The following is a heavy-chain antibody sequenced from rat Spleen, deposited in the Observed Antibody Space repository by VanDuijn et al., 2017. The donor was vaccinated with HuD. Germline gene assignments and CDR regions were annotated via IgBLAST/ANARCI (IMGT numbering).Heavy chain of an antibody. Sequence: EVQLVESGGGLVQPGRSLKLSCVASGFTFNNYWMTWIRQAPGKGLEWVASFTNTGGKTYYPDSVKGRFTISRDNAKSTLYLQMDSLRSEDTATYYCARLGIRSGDDNWFAYWGQGTLVTVSS. J-gene: IGHJ3*01. CDR3: ARLGIRSGDDNWFAY. D-gene: IGHD1-1*01. V-gene: IGHV5-31*01. CDR1: GFTFNNYW. CDR2: FTNTGGKT.